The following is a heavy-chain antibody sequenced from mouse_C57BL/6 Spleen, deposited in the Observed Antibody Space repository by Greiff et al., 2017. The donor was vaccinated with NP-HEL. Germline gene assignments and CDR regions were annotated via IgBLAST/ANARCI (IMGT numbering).Heavy chain of an antibody. CDR1: GYSITSGYG. J-gene: IGHJ2*01. CDR3: ARTARIKY. V-gene: IGHV3-2*02. Sequence: EVQLQQSGPGLVKPSQSLSLTCTVTGYSITSGYGWNWIRQFPGNKLEWMGYISYSGSTNYNPSLKSRISITRYTPKNQCFLQLNSVTTEDTATYDCARTARIKYWGQGTTLTVSS. CDR2: ISYSGST. D-gene: IGHD1-2*01.